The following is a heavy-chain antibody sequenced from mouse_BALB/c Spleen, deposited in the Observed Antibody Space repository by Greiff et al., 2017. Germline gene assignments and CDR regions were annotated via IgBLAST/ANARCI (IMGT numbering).Heavy chain of an antibody. CDR2: ISSGSSTI. V-gene: IGHV5-17*02. J-gene: IGHJ4*01. D-gene: IGHD2-4*01. CDR1: GFTFSSFG. Sequence: EVMLVESGGGLVQPGGSRKLSCAASGFTFSSFGMHWVRQAPEKGLEWVAYISSGSSTIYYADTVKGRFTISRDNPKNTLFLQMTSLRSEDTAMYYCARPPFDYDYAMDYWGQGTSVTVAS. CDR3: ARPPFDYDYAMDY.